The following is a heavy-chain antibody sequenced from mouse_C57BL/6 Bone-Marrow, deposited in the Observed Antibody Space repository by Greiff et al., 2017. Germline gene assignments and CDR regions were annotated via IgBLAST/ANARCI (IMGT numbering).Heavy chain of an antibody. V-gene: IGHV1-81*01. J-gene: IGHJ2*01. Sequence: VQLQQSGAELARPGASVKLSCTASGFTFTSYGISWVKQRTGQGLEWIGEIYPSSGNTYYNEKFKGKATLTADKSSSTAYMELRSLTSEDSAVYFCATPPSYYDSSLDYWGQGTTLTVSS. CDR2: IYPSSGNT. CDR1: GFTFTSYG. D-gene: IGHD1-1*01. CDR3: ATPPSYYDSSLDY.